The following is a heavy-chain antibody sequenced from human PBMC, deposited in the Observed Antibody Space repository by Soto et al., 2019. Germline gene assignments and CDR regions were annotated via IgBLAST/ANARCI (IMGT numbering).Heavy chain of an antibody. D-gene: IGHD6-13*01. CDR2: INPHSGGT. CDR1: GYTITIYR. CDR3: AKVKPSSTWFSYGMDV. V-gene: IGHV1-2*04. J-gene: IGHJ6*01. Sequence: ASLKLYCKTSGYTITIYRISWVRQDPGQGLEWMGWINPHSGGTNYAQKFQGWVTMTRDTSISTAYMELSRLRSDDTAVYYCAKVKPSSTWFSYGMDVSGQGTTVTVSS.